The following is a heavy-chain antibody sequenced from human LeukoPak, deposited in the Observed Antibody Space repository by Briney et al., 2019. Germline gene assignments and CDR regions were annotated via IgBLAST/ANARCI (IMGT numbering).Heavy chain of an antibody. D-gene: IGHD3-16*01. Sequence: GGSLRLSCGASGGNLSQAWMSWGRQSPGKGLGLVGRMKENAIGGALDYASPVQDRFTISRDDSRHTVHLDMNSLKPEDTAVYYCTAGLGLTNDDSWGQGTLVTVSS. CDR3: TAGLGLTNDDS. CDR1: GGNLSQAW. J-gene: IGHJ4*02. V-gene: IGHV3-15*07. CDR2: MKENAIGGAL.